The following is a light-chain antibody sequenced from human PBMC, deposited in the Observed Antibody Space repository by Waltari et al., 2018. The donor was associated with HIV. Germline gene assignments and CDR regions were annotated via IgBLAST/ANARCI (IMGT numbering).Light chain of an antibody. CDR3: QSADSGIL. Sequence: SSELTQPPSVSVSPGQTARITCSGDVLSKQYVHWYHQKAGQDPSMVMYKDPQRPSGIPERFSGSSSGSTVTLTITEVQAEDEGDYFCQSADSGILFGGGTRLTVL. J-gene: IGLJ2*01. CDR1: VLSKQY. V-gene: IGLV3-25*03. CDR2: KDP.